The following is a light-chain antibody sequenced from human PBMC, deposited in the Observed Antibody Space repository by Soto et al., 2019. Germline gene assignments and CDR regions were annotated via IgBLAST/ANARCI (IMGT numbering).Light chain of an antibody. V-gene: IGLV2-14*01. CDR1: SSDVGGYSY. Sequence: QSALTQPASVSGSPGQSITISCTGTSSDVGGYSYVSWYQQHPGKTPKLMIYEVSNRPSGVSHRFSGSKSGNTASLTISGLQTEDEADYSCSSVSAITREVFGGGTKLTVL. J-gene: IGLJ2*01. CDR2: EVS. CDR3: SSVSAITREV.